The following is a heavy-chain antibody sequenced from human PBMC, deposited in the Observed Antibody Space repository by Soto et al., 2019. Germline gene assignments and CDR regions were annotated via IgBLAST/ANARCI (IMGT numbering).Heavy chain of an antibody. V-gene: IGHV1-69*13. Sequence: SVKVSCKASGVTFSSYAISWVRQAPGQGLEWMGGIIPIFGTANYAQKFQGRVTITADESTSTAYMELSSLRSEDTAVYYCASSYDSSGYYSNFDYWGQGTLVTVSS. CDR1: GVTFSSYA. CDR2: IIPIFGTA. CDR3: ASSYDSSGYYSNFDY. D-gene: IGHD3-22*01. J-gene: IGHJ4*02.